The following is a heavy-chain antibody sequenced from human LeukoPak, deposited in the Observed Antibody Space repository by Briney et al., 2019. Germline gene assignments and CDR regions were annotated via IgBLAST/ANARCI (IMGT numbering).Heavy chain of an antibody. J-gene: IGHJ4*02. CDR1: GYTFTNYD. CDR3: ARVGYYDSSGYYQLDY. V-gene: IGHV1-18*01. D-gene: IGHD3-22*01. Sequence: ASVRVSCKTSGYTFTNYDIYWVRQAPGQGLECMGWISGYTGDTKYAQILQGRFTVTTDTSTSTAYMELRSLTYDDTAVYYCARVGYYDSSGYYQLDYWGQGTLVTVSS. CDR2: ISGYTGDT.